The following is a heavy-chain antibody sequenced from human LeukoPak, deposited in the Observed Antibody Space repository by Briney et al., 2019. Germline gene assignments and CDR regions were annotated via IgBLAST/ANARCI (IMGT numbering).Heavy chain of an antibody. CDR2: IYYSGRT. CDR3: ARHLGTWGYSYGPGYFDY. CDR1: GGSISSYY. Sequence: SETLSLTCTVSGGSISSYYWSWIRQPPGKGLEWSGYIYYSGRTNYNPSLKSRVAISVDTSKHQFSLKLSSLTAADTAVCYCARHLGTWGYSYGPGYFDYWGQGTLVTVSS. J-gene: IGHJ4*02. D-gene: IGHD5-18*01. V-gene: IGHV4-59*01.